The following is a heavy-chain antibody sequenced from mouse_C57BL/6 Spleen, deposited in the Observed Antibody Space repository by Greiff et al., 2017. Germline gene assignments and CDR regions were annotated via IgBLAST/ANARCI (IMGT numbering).Heavy chain of an antibody. V-gene: IGHV1-61*01. D-gene: IGHD1-1*01. Sequence: VQLQQPGAELVWPGSSVKLSCKASGYTFTSYWMAWVKQRPGQGLEWIGNIYPSDSETHYNQKFKDKATLTVDKSSSTAYMQLSSLTSEDSAVYYCARWGTVVPTWYFDVWGTGTTVTVSS. CDR2: IYPSDSET. CDR1: GYTFTSYW. CDR3: ARWGTVVPTWYFDV. J-gene: IGHJ1*03.